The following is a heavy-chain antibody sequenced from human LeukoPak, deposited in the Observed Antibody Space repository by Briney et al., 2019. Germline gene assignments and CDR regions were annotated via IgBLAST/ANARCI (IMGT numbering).Heavy chain of an antibody. CDR2: ISRTGNTK. V-gene: IGHV3-11*01. CDR3: GRGVRGSSPGGGGY. Sequence: PGGSLTLSCAASGFTFRDHYMRWIRQAPGKGLEWVSYISRTGNTKYYPDPVKGRFTISRDNAKNSLYLQMNSLRSEDTVVYYCGRGVRGSSPGGGGYWGQGTLVTVSS. J-gene: IGHJ4*01. CDR1: GFTFRDHY. D-gene: IGHD3-16*01.